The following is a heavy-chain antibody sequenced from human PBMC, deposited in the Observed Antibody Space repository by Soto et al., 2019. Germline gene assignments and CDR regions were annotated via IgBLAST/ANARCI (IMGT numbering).Heavy chain of an antibody. D-gene: IGHD6-19*01. CDR1: GYTCGNYG. CDR3: AREKWGSGSRWLDP. Sequence: SVKVYCNTSGYTCGNYGISWVRQTPGQRLEWMGWINVGNGNTKYSQNFQGRVTINQDTSASTAYMELSSLTSEDTAVYYCAREKWGSGSRWLDPWGQGTLVTVSS. V-gene: IGHV1-3*01. J-gene: IGHJ5*02. CDR2: INVGNGNT.